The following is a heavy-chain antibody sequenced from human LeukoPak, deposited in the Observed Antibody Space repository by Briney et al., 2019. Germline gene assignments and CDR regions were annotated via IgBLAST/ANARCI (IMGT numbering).Heavy chain of an antibody. D-gene: IGHD3-22*01. J-gene: IGHJ4*02. CDR1: GITLSNYG. V-gene: IGHV3-23*01. Sequence: PGGSLRLSCAVSGITLSNYGMSGVRQAPGKGLEWVAGISGSGGSTNYAASVKGRFTISRDNPKNTLYLQMNSLRAEDTAVYFCAKRGVVIRVILVGFHKEAYYFDSWGQGALVTVSS. CDR2: ISGSGGST. CDR3: AKRGVVIRVILVGFHKEAYYFDS.